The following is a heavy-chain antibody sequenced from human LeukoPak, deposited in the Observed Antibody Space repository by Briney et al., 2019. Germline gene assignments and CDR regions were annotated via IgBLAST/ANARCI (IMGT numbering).Heavy chain of an antibody. V-gene: IGHV3-30*04. CDR3: ARRYSSSWTYYYYYYMDV. CDR1: GFTFSSYA. Sequence: GGSLRLSCAASGFTFSSYAMHWVRQAPGKGLEWVAVISYDGSNKYYADSVKGRFTISRDNSKNTLYLQMNSLRAEDTAVYYCARRYSSSWTYYYYYYMDVWGKGTTVTISS. D-gene: IGHD6-13*01. J-gene: IGHJ6*03. CDR2: ISYDGSNK.